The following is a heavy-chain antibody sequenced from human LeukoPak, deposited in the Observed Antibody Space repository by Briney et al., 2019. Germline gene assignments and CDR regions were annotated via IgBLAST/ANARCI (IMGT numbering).Heavy chain of an antibody. D-gene: IGHD3-22*01. Sequence: ASVKVSCKASGYTFTSYGISWVRQAPGQGLEWMGWISAFNGNTNYAQKLQGRVTMTTDTSTSTAYMELRSLRSDDTAVYYCARGDYYYDSSGQDYWGQGTLVTVSS. V-gene: IGHV1-18*01. CDR3: ARGDYYYDSSGQDY. CDR2: ISAFNGNT. J-gene: IGHJ4*02. CDR1: GYTFTSYG.